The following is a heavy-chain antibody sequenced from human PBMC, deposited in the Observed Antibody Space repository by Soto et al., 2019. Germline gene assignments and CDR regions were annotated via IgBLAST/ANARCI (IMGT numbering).Heavy chain of an antibody. CDR1: GFTFSSYS. V-gene: IGHV3-23*01. J-gene: IGHJ6*02. CDR3: ACSMVGGDPYYYYGMDV. Sequence: GGSLRLSCEASGFTFSSYSVNWVRQAPGKGLEWVSAIGTGGDIYYADSVKGRFTISRDNFKNTLWLHMNSLRAEDTAEYYCACSMVGGDPYYYYGMDVWGQGTTVNVSS. D-gene: IGHD3-10*01. CDR2: IGTGGDI.